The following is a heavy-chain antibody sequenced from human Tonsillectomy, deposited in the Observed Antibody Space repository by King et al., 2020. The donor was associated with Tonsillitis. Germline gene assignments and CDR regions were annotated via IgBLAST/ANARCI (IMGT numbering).Heavy chain of an antibody. V-gene: IGHV3-21*01. J-gene: IGHJ3*01. CDR1: GFTFSTYA. CDR3: ARPYCSGERCYQRNDAFDL. CDR2: INSVGSHI. D-gene: IGHD2-15*01. Sequence: VQLVESGGGLVKPGGSLRLSCAASGFTFSTYAMTWVRQAPGKGLEWVSSINSVGSHIYYANSLRGRFTISRDNAKNSLYLEMNSLRTEDAALYSCARPYCSGERCYQRNDAFDLWGLGTMVTVSS.